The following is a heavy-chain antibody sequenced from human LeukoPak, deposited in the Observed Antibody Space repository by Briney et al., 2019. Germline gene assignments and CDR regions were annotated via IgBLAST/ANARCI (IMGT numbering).Heavy chain of an antibody. CDR1: GGSISSSNYY. CDR2: IYSRGST. J-gene: IGHJ4*02. CDR3: ARFRSGWYLNYFDY. D-gene: IGHD6-19*01. V-gene: IGHV4-39*07. Sequence: PSETLSLTCIVSGGSISSSNYYWGWIRRSPGKGLEWIGSIYSRGSTYYNPSLKSRVIVSSDTSKNQFSLKLSSVTAADTAVYYCARFRSGWYLNYFDYWGQGTLVTVSS.